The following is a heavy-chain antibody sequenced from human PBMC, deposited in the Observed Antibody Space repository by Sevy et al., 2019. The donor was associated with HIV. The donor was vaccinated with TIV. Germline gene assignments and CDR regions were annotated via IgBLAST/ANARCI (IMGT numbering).Heavy chain of an antibody. CDR1: GFIFSNYG. Sequence: GGSLRLSCAASGFIFSNYGMYWVRQAPGKGLEWVAVIWFDGSDHYYGDSVKVRFTISRDNSKNRLYLQMNSLRAEDTAVYYCARGQGDDYNYGLDVWGQGTTVTVSS. V-gene: IGHV3-33*07. D-gene: IGHD3-16*01. CDR2: IWFDGSDH. J-gene: IGHJ6*02. CDR3: ARGQGDDYNYGLDV.